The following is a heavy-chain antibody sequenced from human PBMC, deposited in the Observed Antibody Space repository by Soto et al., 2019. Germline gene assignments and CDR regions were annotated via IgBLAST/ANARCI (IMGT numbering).Heavy chain of an antibody. V-gene: IGHV4-39*01. Sequence: PSETLSLTCTVSGGSISSSSYYWCWILQPPGKGLEWIGSIYYSGSTYYNPSLKSRVTISVDTSKNQFSLKLSSVTAADTAVFYCARLIGSSSCFPYYYYMAVWGKLTTVTVSS. CDR2: IYYSGST. J-gene: IGHJ6*03. D-gene: IGHD6-13*01. CDR1: GGSISSSSYY. CDR3: ARLIGSSSCFPYYYYMAV.